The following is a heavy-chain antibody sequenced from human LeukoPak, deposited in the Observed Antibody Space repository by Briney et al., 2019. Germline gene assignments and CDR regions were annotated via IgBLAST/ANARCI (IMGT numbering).Heavy chain of an antibody. CDR3: AKDYTSSWYNYYYYGLDV. CDR2: IRYDGSNK. CDR1: GFTFTSYD. V-gene: IGHV3-30*02. Sequence: PGGFLRLSCAASGFTFTSYDMHWVRQAPGKGLEWVAFIRYDGSNKYYADSVKGRFTISRDNSKNTLYLQMNSLRAEDTAVYYCAKDYTSSWYNYYYYGLDVWGQGTTVTVSS. J-gene: IGHJ6*02. D-gene: IGHD6-13*01.